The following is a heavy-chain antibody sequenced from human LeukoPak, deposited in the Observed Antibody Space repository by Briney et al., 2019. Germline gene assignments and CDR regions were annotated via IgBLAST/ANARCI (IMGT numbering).Heavy chain of an antibody. J-gene: IGHJ6*02. CDR3: AKCGGLYYYYGMDV. V-gene: IGHV3-23*01. CDR1: GFTFSSYA. Sequence: GGSLRLSCAASGFTFSSYAMSWVRQAPGKGLEWVSAISGSGGSTYYADSVKGRLTISRDNSKNTLYLQMNSLRAEDTAVYYCAKCGGLYYYYGMDVWGQGTTVTVSS. D-gene: IGHD3-16*01. CDR2: ISGSGGST.